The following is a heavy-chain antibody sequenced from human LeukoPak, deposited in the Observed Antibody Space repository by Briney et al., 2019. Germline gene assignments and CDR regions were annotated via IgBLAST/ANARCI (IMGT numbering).Heavy chain of an antibody. J-gene: IGHJ3*02. Sequence: PSETLSLTCTVSGASISSYYWSWIRQPPGKGLEWIGYIYYSESTNYNPSLKSRVTISGDTSKNQFSLKLSSVTAADTAVYYCATNLDYYDSSGFVFDIWGQGTMVTVSS. D-gene: IGHD3-22*01. CDR3: ATNLDYYDSSGFVFDI. CDR1: GASISSYY. CDR2: IYYSEST. V-gene: IGHV4-59*01.